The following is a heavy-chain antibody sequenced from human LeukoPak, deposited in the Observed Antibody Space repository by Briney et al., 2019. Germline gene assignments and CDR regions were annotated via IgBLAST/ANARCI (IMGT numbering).Heavy chain of an antibody. Sequence: GGSLRLSCAASGFTFSSYAMHWVRQAPGKGLEWVAFIRYDGSNKYYADSVKGRFTISRDNSKNTLYLQMNSLRAEDTAVYYCAKEKQWLVPVFDYWGQGTLVTVSS. D-gene: IGHD6-19*01. J-gene: IGHJ4*02. CDR3: AKEKQWLVPVFDY. CDR2: IRYDGSNK. CDR1: GFTFSSYA. V-gene: IGHV3-30*02.